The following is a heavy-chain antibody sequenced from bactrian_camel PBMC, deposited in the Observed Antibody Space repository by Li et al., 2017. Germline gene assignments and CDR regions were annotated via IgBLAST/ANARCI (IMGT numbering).Heavy chain of an antibody. D-gene: IGHD1*01. J-gene: IGHJ4*01. V-gene: IGHV3S55*01. CDR2: LDSNDNT. CDR1: GDTIDDYC. Sequence: HVQLVESGGGSVQAGGSLRLSCVASGDTIDDYCMGWFRQAPGKEREGVAGLDSNDNTRYADSVKARFTISKDNAKNTLYLQMDNLNTDDTAVYYCSSRACMYGSSGQGTQVTVS.